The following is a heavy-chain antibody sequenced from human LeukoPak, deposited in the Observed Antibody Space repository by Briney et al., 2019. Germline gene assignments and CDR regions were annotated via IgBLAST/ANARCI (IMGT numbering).Heavy chain of an antibody. D-gene: IGHD1-26*01. V-gene: IGHV3-48*02. CDR3: ARGAGALDY. CDR1: GFTFSSYS. CDR2: ISLSSTII. Sequence: PGGSLRLSCAASGFTFSSYSMNWVRQAPGKGLEWLACISLSSTIIYYANSVKGRFTISRDNAKNTLYLQMNSLRDEGTAVYYCARGAGALDYWGQGILVTVSS. J-gene: IGHJ4*02.